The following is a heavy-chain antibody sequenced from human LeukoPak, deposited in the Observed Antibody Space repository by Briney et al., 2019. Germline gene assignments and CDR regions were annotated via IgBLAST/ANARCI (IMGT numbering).Heavy chain of an antibody. V-gene: IGHV5-51*01. D-gene: IGHD3-10*01. CDR3: ATDTNNYYGSGSFDY. Sequence: GESLRISCKGSGYSFTSYWIGWVRQMPGKGLEWMGIIYPGDSDTRYSPSFQGQVTISADKSISTAYLQWSSLKASDTAMYYCATDTNNYYGSGSFDYWGQGTLVTVSS. CDR1: GYSFTSYW. J-gene: IGHJ4*02. CDR2: IYPGDSDT.